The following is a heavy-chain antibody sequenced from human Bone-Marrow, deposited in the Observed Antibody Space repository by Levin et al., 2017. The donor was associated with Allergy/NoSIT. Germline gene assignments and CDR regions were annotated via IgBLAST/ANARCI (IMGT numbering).Heavy chain of an antibody. Sequence: SETLSLTCTVSGGSISSYYWSWIRQPAGKGLEWIGRIYTSGSTNYNPSLKSRVTMSVDTSKNQFSLKLSSVTAADTAVYYCARVRRDIVVVPAEYGMDVWGQGTTVTVSS. CDR3: ARVRRDIVVVPAEYGMDV. CDR2: IYTSGST. J-gene: IGHJ6*02. D-gene: IGHD2-2*01. CDR1: GGSISSYY. V-gene: IGHV4-4*07.